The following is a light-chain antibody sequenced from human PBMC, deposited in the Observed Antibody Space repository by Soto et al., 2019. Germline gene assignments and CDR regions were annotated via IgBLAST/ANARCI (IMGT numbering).Light chain of an antibody. CDR2: GAS. J-gene: IGKJ1*01. V-gene: IGKV3-20*01. CDR1: QTVTNTY. CDR3: HQCGRAPRT. Sequence: EVVLTQSPGTLSLSPGEKATLSCRASQTVTNTYIAWYQQKPGQPPRLLIYGASNRAAGIPERFSGSGSGTDFTLTISSLEPDDCAVYFCHQCGRAPRTFGQGTRVDIK.